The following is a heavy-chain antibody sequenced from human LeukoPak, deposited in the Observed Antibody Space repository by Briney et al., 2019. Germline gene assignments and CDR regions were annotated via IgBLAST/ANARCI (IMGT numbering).Heavy chain of an antibody. CDR3: AKAVRGPDILTGYYTGGYFDY. V-gene: IGHV3-23*01. CDR1: GFTFSSYA. J-gene: IGHJ4*02. CDR2: ISGSGGST. D-gene: IGHD3-9*01. Sequence: GGSLRLSCAASGFTFSSYAMTWVRQAPGKGLEWVSAISGSGGSTYYADSVKGRFTISRDNSKNTLYLQMNSLRAEDTAVYYCAKAVRGPDILTGYYTGGYFDYWGQGTLVTVSS.